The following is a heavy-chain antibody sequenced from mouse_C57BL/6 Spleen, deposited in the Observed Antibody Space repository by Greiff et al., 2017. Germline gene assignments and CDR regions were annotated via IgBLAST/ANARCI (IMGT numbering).Heavy chain of an antibody. V-gene: IGHV1-39*01. D-gene: IGHD2-5*01. Sequence: VQLQQSGPELVKPGASVKISCKASGYSFTDHNMNWVKQSSGKGLEWIGIINPNYGTTTYNQQFKGRATLTVDQSSSTAYMQLNSLASEDSAVYYCASLRAYYSNPWFAYWGQGTLVTVSA. CDR1: GYSFTDHN. CDR3: ASLRAYYSNPWFAY. CDR2: INPNYGTT. J-gene: IGHJ3*01.